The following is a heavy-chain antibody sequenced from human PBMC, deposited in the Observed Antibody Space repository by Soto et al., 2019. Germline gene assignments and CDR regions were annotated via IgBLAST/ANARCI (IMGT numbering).Heavy chain of an antibody. CDR2: ISGSAGVT. Sequence: EVQLLESGGGLVQPGGSLRLSCTASGFTFSSNAMSWVRQAPGKGLEWVSSISGSAGVTYYADSVKGRITISRDNSKNALYLQMNSLRAEDTAVYYCAKDWVSGSSPYWGQGTLVTVSS. V-gene: IGHV3-23*01. CDR1: GFTFSSNA. CDR3: AKDWVSGSSPY. J-gene: IGHJ4*02. D-gene: IGHD2-15*01.